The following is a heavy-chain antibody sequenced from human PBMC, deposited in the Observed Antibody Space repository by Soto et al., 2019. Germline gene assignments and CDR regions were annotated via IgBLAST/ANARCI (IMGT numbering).Heavy chain of an antibody. D-gene: IGHD2-15*01. CDR3: ARVVAAVRGHFDY. CDR1: GFAFSTYG. Sequence: GGSLRLSCAASGFAFSTYGIHWVRQAPGKGLEWVAVISYVGNNKYYADSVKGRFTISRDNSKNTLDLQMNSLTSEDTAVCYCARVVAAVRGHFDYWGQGTLVTVSS. J-gene: IGHJ4*02. CDR2: ISYVGNNK. V-gene: IGHV3-30*03.